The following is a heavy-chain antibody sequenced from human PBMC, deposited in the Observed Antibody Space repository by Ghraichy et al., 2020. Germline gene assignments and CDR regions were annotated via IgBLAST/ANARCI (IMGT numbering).Heavy chain of an antibody. Sequence: GGSLRLSCAASGFIFNSYDMHWVRQATGKGLEWVSAIGTAGDTYYAGSVKGRFAISRENAKNSLYLHMNNLRDGDTAVYYCARVIPHNDYGNYWYFDLWGRGTLVTVSS. V-gene: IGHV3-13*01. CDR2: IGTAGDT. CDR1: GFIFNSYD. D-gene: IGHD4-17*01. J-gene: IGHJ2*01. CDR3: ARVIPHNDYGNYWYFDL.